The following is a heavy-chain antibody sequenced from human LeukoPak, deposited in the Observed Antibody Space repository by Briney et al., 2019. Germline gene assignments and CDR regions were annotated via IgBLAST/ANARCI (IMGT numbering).Heavy chain of an antibody. D-gene: IGHD6-13*01. CDR3: ARPRRIAAAGTNWFDP. J-gene: IGHJ5*02. V-gene: IGHV4-39*01. CDR2: IYYSGST. CDR1: GGSISSGNYY. Sequence: SETLSLTCTVSGGSISSGNYYWGWIRQPPGKGLEWIGSIYYSGSTYYNPSLKSRVTISVDTSKNQFSLKLSSVTAADTAVYYCARPRRIAAAGTNWFDPWGQGTLVTVSS.